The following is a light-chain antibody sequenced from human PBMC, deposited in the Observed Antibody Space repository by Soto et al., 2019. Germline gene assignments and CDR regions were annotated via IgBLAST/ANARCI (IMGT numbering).Light chain of an antibody. J-gene: IGKJ2*02. CDR1: ENIRHY. CDR2: AAS. CDR3: QQTYTMPCT. V-gene: IGKV1-39*01. Sequence: DIQMAQSPSSLSASLGDRVTITCRASENIRHYLNWYQQKPGKAPTLLIYAASTLQSGVPSRFSGSGSGADFTLTISSLQPEDFASYYCQQTYTMPCTFGHGTKLEIK.